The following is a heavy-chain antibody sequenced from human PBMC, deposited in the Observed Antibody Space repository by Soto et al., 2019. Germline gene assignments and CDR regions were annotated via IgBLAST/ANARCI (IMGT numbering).Heavy chain of an antibody. CDR1: SGSISNHY. D-gene: IGHD6-19*01. CDR2: IHYSGST. CDR3: ATGTGWLTDD. Sequence: QVQLQQSGPGLVRPSETLSLTCTVSSGSISNHYLNWIRQTPGKGLEWIGSIHYSGSTNYNPSLKSRITISVDTSKNQFSLKMDSVTASDTAVYYCATGTGWLTDDWGQGTLVTVSS. J-gene: IGHJ4*02. V-gene: IGHV4-59*08.